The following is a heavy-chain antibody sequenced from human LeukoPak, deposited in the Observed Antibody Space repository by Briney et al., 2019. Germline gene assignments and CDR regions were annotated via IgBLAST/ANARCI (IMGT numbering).Heavy chain of an antibody. J-gene: IGHJ5*01. CDR2: IYNSGST. CDR3: ARDTDSSGYYDS. Sequence: SETLSLTCIVSGGSVSSYYWTWIRQPPGKGLEWIGYIYNSGSTNYNPSLKSRVTISVDTSKNQFSLKLSSVTAADTAVYYCARDTDSSGYYDSWGQGTLVTLSS. D-gene: IGHD3-22*01. V-gene: IGHV4-59*02. CDR1: GGSVSSYY.